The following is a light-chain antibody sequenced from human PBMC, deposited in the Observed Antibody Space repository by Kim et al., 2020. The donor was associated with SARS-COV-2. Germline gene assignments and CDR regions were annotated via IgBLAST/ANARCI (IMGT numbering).Light chain of an antibody. CDR3: QAWDSSTYV. V-gene: IGLV3-1*01. CDR1: KLGDKY. Sequence: VSPGQTASITCSGDKLGDKYACWYQQKPGQSPVLVIYQDSKRPSGIPELFSGSNSGNTATLTISGTQAMDEADYYCQAWDSSTYVFGTGTKVTVL. J-gene: IGLJ1*01. CDR2: QDS.